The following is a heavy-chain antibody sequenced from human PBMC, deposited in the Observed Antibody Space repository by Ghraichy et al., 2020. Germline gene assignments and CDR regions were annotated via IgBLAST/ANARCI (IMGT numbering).Heavy chain of an antibody. CDR1: GYTFTNYA. D-gene: IGHD2-15*01. CDR2: INAGNGNT. CDR3: ARVNIVVLVAATVGAFDI. V-gene: IGHV1-3*01. J-gene: IGHJ3*02. Sequence: ASVKVSCKASGYTFTNYALHWVRQAPGQRLEWMGWINAGNGNTKYSQKFQGRVTITRDTSATTAYMELSSLGSEDTAVYYCARVNIVVLVAATVGAFDIWGQGTMVTVSS.